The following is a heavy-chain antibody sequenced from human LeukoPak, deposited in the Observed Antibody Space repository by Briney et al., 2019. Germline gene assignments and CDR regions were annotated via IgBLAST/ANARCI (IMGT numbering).Heavy chain of an antibody. CDR1: GYTSRGNY. CDR3: ARDPSSVTLYFFDY. CDR2: IDANNGDT. D-gene: IGHD4-11*01. J-gene: IGHJ4*02. V-gene: IGHV1-2*02. Sequence: ASVKISCKASGYTSRGNYIHWLRQTPGQGLEWMGWIDANNGDTKSAQKFQGRVTMSRDTSISTAYMDLSSLSPDDAAGYYCARDPSSVTLYFFDYWGQGTLVTVSS.